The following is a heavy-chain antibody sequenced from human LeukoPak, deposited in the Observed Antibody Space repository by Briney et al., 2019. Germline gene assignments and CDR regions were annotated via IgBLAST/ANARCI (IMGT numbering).Heavy chain of an antibody. D-gene: IGHD6-19*01. V-gene: IGHV3-66*01. J-gene: IGHJ4*02. Sequence: GGSLRLSCAASRFTVSRSYMNWVRQAPGKGLEWVSLIDSGGYTYYADSVKGRFTISRDNSKNTLYLQMSSLRVEDMAVYYCARGGSGWYAFDSWGQGTLVTVSS. CDR1: RFTVSRSY. CDR3: ARGGSGWYAFDS. CDR2: IDSGGYT.